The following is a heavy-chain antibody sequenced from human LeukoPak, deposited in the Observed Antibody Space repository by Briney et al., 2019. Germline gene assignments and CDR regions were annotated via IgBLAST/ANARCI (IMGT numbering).Heavy chain of an antibody. Sequence: GGSLRLSCAASGFTFDDYAMHWVRQAPGKGLEWVSTIYTGGNTYYAASVKGRFTISRDFSKNTVFLHMNSLRAEDTAMYYCARGDDSGYYDYFDYWGQGALVTVSS. CDR3: ARGDDSGYYDYFDY. V-gene: IGHV3-53*01. CDR1: GFTFDDYA. CDR2: IYTGGNT. J-gene: IGHJ4*02. D-gene: IGHD3-22*01.